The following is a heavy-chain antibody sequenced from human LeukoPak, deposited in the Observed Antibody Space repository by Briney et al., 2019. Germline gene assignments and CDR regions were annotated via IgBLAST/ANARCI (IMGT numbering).Heavy chain of an antibody. J-gene: IGHJ4*02. CDR2: ISGSGGST. CDR3: AKDASIIAVAGKYFEY. D-gene: IGHD6-19*01. Sequence: GGSLRLSCAASGFKFNSYAMSWVRQAPGKGLEWVSTISGSGGSTYYADSLKGRFTISRDNSKNTLYVQMNSLRPEDTAVYYCAKDASIIAVAGKYFEYWGEGTLVTVSS. CDR1: GFKFNSYA. V-gene: IGHV3-23*01.